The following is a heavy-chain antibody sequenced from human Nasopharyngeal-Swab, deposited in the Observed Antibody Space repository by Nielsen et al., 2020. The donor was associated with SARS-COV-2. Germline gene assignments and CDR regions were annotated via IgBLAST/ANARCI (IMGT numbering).Heavy chain of an antibody. J-gene: IGHJ4*02. CDR1: GFTFSSYW. Sequence: GESLKISCAASGFTFSSYWMSWVRQAPGKGLEWVANIKQDGSEKYYVDSVKGRFTISRDNAKNSLYLQMNSLRAEDTAVYYCARDPGFGYYYDSSGFDYWGQGTLVTVSS. D-gene: IGHD3-22*01. CDR3: ARDPGFGYYYDSSGFDY. V-gene: IGHV3-7*01. CDR2: IKQDGSEK.